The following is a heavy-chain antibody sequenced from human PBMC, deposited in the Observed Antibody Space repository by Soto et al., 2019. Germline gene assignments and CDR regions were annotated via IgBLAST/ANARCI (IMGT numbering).Heavy chain of an antibody. D-gene: IGHD5-18*01. Sequence: SETLSLTCAVYGGSFSGYYWSWIRQPPGKGLEWIGYIYYSGSTNYNPSLTSRVTISVDTSKNQFSLKLSSVTAADTAVYYCARHRYSYGVYYFDYWGQGTLVTVSS. CDR3: ARHRYSYGVYYFDY. CDR1: GGSFSGYY. J-gene: IGHJ4*02. CDR2: IYYSGST. V-gene: IGHV4-59*08.